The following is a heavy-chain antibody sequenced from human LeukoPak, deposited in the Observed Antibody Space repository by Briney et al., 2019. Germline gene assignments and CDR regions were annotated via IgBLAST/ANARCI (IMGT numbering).Heavy chain of an antibody. D-gene: IGHD6-13*01. CDR2: IIPIFGTA. J-gene: IGHJ3*02. CDR1: GGTFSSYA. V-gene: IGHV1-69*06. CDR3: ARAYRGSSWYRDAFDI. Sequence: GASVKVSCKASGGTFSSYAISWVRQAPGQGLEWMGGIIPIFGTANYAQKFQGRVTITADKSTSTAYMELSSLRSEDTAVYYCARAYRGSSWYRDAFDIWGQGTMVTVSS.